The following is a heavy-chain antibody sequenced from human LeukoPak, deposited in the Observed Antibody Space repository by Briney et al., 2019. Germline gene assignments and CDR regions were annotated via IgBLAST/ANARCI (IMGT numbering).Heavy chain of an antibody. CDR1: GYTFTSYG. D-gene: IGHD3-22*01. Sequence: GASVKVSCKASGYTFTSYGISWVRQAPGQGLKWMGWISAYNGNTNYAQKLQGRVTMTTDTSTSTAYMELRSLRSDDTAVYYCARDHYYDSSGSPPDAFDIWGQGTMVTVSS. CDR3: ARDHYYDSSGSPPDAFDI. J-gene: IGHJ3*02. V-gene: IGHV1-18*01. CDR2: ISAYNGNT.